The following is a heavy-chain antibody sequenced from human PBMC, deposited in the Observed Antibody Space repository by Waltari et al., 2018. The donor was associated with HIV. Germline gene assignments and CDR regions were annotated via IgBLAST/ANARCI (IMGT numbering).Heavy chain of an antibody. V-gene: IGHV3-7*01. J-gene: IGHJ4*02. D-gene: IGHD1-26*01. CDR2: VKQDGSEK. Sequence: EVQLVESGGGLVQPGGSLRLSCAASGFTFSSYWMSWVRQAPGKGLEWVANVKQDGSEKYYVDYVKGRFTITRDNAKNSLYLQMNSLRAEDTAVYYCARDSGSFPLWGQGTLVTVSS. CDR3: ARDSGSFPL. CDR1: GFTFSSYW.